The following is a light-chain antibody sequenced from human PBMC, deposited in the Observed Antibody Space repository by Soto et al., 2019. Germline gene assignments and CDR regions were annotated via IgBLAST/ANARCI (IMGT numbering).Light chain of an antibody. CDR2: GAS. CDR1: QRVDTT. J-gene: IGKJ2*01. V-gene: IGKV3-15*01. Sequence: ETVMTQSPATLSVSPGERATLSCRASQRVDTTLAWYQHKPGQAPRLLIYGASTRATGIPARFSGSGSGTEFTLTISSLQSEDFAVYFCQQYNNWYTYGQGTKLEIK. CDR3: QQYNNWYT.